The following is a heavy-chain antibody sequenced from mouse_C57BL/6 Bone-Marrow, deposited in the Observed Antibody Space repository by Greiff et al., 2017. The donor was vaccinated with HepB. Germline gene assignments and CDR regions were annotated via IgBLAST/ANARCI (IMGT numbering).Heavy chain of an antibody. J-gene: IGHJ3*01. CDR1: GFTFSSYG. CDR2: ISSGGSYT. V-gene: IGHV5-6*01. D-gene: IGHD1-1*01. CDR3: ASFITTAPWFAY. Sequence: DVHLVESGGDLVKPGGSLKLSCAASGFTFSSYGVSWVRQTPDKRLEWVATISSGGSYTYYPDSVKGRFTISRDNAKNTLYLQMSSLKSEDTAMYYCASFITTAPWFAYWGQGTLVTVSA.